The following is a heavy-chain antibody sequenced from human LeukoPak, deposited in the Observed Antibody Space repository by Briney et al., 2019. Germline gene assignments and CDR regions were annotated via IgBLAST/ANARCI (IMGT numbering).Heavy chain of an antibody. J-gene: IGHJ3*02. Sequence: GESLKISCQASGYSFTIYWFAWVRHIPGKGLEWMGLIYPGNSDTRYSPSFQGQVTISADKSISTACLQWSSLKASDTAMYYCARLLTSGSSSSRAFDIWGQGTMVTVSS. CDR2: IYPGNSDT. CDR1: GYSFTIYW. V-gene: IGHV5-51*01. CDR3: ARLLTSGSSSSRAFDI. D-gene: IGHD1-26*01.